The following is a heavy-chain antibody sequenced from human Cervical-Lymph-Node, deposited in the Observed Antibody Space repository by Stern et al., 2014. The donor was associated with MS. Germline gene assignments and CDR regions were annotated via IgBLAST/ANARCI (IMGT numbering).Heavy chain of an antibody. J-gene: IGHJ4*02. CDR2: INTYNGNT. Sequence: QDQLVQSGAEVKKPGASVKVYCKASGYSFTTYGISWVRQAPGQRPEWMGWINTYNGNTHYSQKLQGRVTMTTDTSTTTAYMELRSLKSDDTAIYYCARDSGTYAFDSWGQGTLVTVSS. CDR1: GYSFTTYG. CDR3: ARDSGTYAFDS. V-gene: IGHV1-18*01. D-gene: IGHD1-26*01.